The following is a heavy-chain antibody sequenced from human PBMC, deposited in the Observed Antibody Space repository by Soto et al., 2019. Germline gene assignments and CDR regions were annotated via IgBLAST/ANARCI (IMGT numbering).Heavy chain of an antibody. Sequence: GGSLRLSCAASGFTFSSSWMHWVRQAPGKGLVWVSHINSDGTDTNYADSVKGRFTISRDNAKNTVYLQMNSLRAEDTAVYYCARDWSYALNYWGQGSLVTVSS. V-gene: IGHV3-74*01. J-gene: IGHJ4*02. CDR1: GFTFSSSW. CDR2: INSDGTDT. CDR3: ARDWSYALNY. D-gene: IGHD3-16*01.